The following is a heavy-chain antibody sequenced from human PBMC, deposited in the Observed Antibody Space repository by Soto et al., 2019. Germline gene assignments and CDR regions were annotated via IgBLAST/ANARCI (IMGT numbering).Heavy chain of an antibody. Sequence: ASVKVSCKASGYTFTGYYMHWVRQAPGQRLEWMGWINANNGDTKYSQKFQGRVTITRDTSASTAYMELSSLTSEDTAVYYCGRSVVGATGEILYNAMDVWGQGTTVTVSS. D-gene: IGHD1-26*01. J-gene: IGHJ6*02. V-gene: IGHV1-3*01. CDR2: INANNGDT. CDR3: GRSVVGATGEILYNAMDV. CDR1: GYTFTGYY.